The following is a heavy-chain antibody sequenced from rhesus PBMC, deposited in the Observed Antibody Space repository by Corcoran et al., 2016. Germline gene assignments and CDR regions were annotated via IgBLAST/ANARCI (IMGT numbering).Heavy chain of an antibody. Sequence: QVQLQESGPGVVKPSETLSLTCAVSGGSISGYYLWSWIRPPPGKGLEWIGYIYGGSGSTSYNPSLKGRVIISIDTSKNQFSLKLSSVTAADTAVYYCAREIAAAGTGYWGQGVLVTVSS. V-gene: IGHV4S7*01. CDR3: AREIAAAGTGY. CDR2: IYGGSGST. J-gene: IGHJ4*01. CDR1: GGSISGYYL. D-gene: IGHD6-31*01.